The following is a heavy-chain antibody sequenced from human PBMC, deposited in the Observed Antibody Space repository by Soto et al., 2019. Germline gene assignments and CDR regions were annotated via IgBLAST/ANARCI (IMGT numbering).Heavy chain of an antibody. D-gene: IGHD6-13*01. CDR1: GFTFSNYA. J-gene: IGHJ4*02. V-gene: IGHV3-23*01. Sequence: EVQLLESGGGLVQPGGSLRLSCAASGFTFSNYAVTWVRQAPGKGLEWVSTISGSGGSTYYGDSVKGRFTIAIDNSKNTLYLQMNSLRAEDTAVYYCAKDNASSWYEIEYWGQGTLVTVPS. CDR3: AKDNASSWYEIEY. CDR2: ISGSGGST.